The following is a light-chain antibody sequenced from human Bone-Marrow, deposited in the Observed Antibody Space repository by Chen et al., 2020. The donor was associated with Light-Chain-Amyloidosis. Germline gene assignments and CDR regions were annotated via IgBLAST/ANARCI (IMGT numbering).Light chain of an antibody. V-gene: IGLV2-23*01. Sequence: QSALTQPASVSGSPGQSLTISCTGTTSDVGTYNLVSWYQQHPGKAPKLIIFEDTQRPSGVSTRFSASKSVNTASLRIFRLQAEDEADYSCCSYAGSNTYVFGGGTKLTVL. CDR1: TSDVGTYNL. CDR3: CSYAGSNTYV. CDR2: EDT. J-gene: IGLJ2*01.